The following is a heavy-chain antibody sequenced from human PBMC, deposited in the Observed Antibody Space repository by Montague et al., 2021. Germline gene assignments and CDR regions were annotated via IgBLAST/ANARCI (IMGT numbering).Heavy chain of an antibody. Sequence: SETLSLTCTVSGGSISSSSYYWGWIRQPPGKGLEWIGSIYYSGNTYYNPSLKSRVTISVDPSKNQFSLRLSSVTAADTAVYYCARPNIVTIHWYFDPWGRGTLVLVSS. D-gene: IGHD5-12*01. CDR3: ARPNIVTIHWYFDP. V-gene: IGHV4-39*01. CDR2: IYYSGNT. J-gene: IGHJ2*01. CDR1: GGSISSSSYY.